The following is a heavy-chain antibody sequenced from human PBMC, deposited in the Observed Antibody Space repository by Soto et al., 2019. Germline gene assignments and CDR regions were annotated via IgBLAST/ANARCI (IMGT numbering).Heavy chain of an antibody. V-gene: IGHV3-53*04. D-gene: IGHD3-10*01. CDR1: GIPVSSNY. Sequence: EVQLVESGGGLVQPGGSLRLSCVASGIPVSSNYMTWVRQAPGKGLEWVSVLHSGGDTYYANSVKGRFTISRHDSTHTLFLQMTSLTAEDTAVYYCARDGPFYYASRMDVWGQGTTVTVSS. CDR2: LHSGGDT. CDR3: ARDGPFYYASRMDV. J-gene: IGHJ6*02.